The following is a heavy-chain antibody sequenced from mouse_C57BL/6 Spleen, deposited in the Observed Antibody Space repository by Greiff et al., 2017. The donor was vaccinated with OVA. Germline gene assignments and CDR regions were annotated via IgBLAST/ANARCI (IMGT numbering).Heavy chain of an antibody. CDR2: IDPSDSYT. J-gene: IGHJ2*01. CDR1: GYTFTSYW. V-gene: IGHV1-59*01. CDR3: ARYSGTSGFDY. D-gene: IGHD4-1*01. Sequence: QVQLQQPGAELVRPGTSVKLSCKASGYTFTSYWMHWVKQRPGQGLEWIGVIDPSDSYTNYNQKFKGKATLIVDTSSSTAYMQLSSLTSEDSAVYYCARYSGTSGFDYWGQGTTLTVSS.